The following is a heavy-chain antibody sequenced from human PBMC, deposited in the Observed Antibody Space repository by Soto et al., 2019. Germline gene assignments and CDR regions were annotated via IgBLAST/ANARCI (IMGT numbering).Heavy chain of an antibody. J-gene: IGHJ6*02. D-gene: IGHD6-13*01. CDR1: GGSISSSGYY. CDR2: IYYSGST. CDR3: ARSQQLVHYYYYYGMDV. V-gene: IGHV4-39*01. Sequence: SETLSLTCTVSGGSISSSGYYWGWIRQPPGKGLEWIGSIYYSGSTYYNPSLKSRVTISVDTSKNQFSLKLSSVTAADTAVYYCARSQQLVHYYYYYGMDVWGQGTTVTVSS.